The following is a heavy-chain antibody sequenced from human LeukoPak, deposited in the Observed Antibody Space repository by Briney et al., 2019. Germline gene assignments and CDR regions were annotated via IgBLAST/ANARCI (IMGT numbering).Heavy chain of an antibody. Sequence: GGSLRLSCAASGFTFSSYSMNWVRQAPGKGLEWVSSISSSSSYIYYADSVKGRFTISRDNAKNSLYLQMNSLRAEDTAVYYCAGRGLRSRGGNWFDPWGQGTLVTVSS. CDR1: GFTFSSYS. D-gene: IGHD5-12*01. J-gene: IGHJ5*02. CDR2: ISSSSSYI. CDR3: AGRGLRSRGGNWFDP. V-gene: IGHV3-21*01.